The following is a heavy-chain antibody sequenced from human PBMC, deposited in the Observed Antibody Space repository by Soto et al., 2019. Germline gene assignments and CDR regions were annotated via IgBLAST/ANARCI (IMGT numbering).Heavy chain of an antibody. J-gene: IGHJ5*02. D-gene: IGHD3-3*01. V-gene: IGHV4-39*01. CDR1: GGSISSSSYY. CDR2: IYYSGST. CDR3: ARGTIFGVVTNWFDP. Sequence: SETLSLTCTVSGGSISSSSYYWGWIRQPPGKGLEWIGSIYYSGSTYYNPSLKSRVTISVDTSKNQFSLKLSSVTAAGTAVYYCARGTIFGVVTNWFDPWGQGTLVTVSS.